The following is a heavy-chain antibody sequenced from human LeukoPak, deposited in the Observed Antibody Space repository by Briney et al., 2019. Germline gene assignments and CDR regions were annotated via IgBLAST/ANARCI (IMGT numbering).Heavy chain of an antibody. D-gene: IGHD2-15*01. CDR2: IYYSGST. Sequence: SETMSLTCSVSAGSINNYCWSWIRQPPRQGLELIGYIYYSGSTNYNSSLKSRGTISVDTSKNQFSLKLRSVTAADTAVYYCARVQAYCSGGSCQRYFDYWGQGTLVTVSS. J-gene: IGHJ4*02. V-gene: IGHV4-59*01. CDR3: ARVQAYCSGGSCQRYFDY. CDR1: AGSINNYC.